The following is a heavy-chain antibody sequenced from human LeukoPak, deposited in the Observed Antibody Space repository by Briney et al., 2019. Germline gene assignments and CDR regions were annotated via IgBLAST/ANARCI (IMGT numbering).Heavy chain of an antibody. J-gene: IGHJ4*02. CDR1: GLTVSSSY. Sequence: PGGSLRLSCAASGLTVSSSYMTWVRQAPGKGLDWVSVLYYTGTTYYADSVKGRFTISRDNAKNSLYLQMNSLRAEDTAVYYCARDRGYDLPSPDYWGQGTLVTVCS. CDR2: LYYTGTT. D-gene: IGHD5-12*01. V-gene: IGHV3-66*01. CDR3: ARDRGYDLPSPDY.